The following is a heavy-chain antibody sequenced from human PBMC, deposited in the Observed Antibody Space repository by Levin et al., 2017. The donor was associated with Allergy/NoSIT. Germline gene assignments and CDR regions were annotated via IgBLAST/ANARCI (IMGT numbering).Heavy chain of an antibody. J-gene: IGHJ4*02. CDR1: GGSISSGSYY. Sequence: LRLSCKVSGGSISSGSYYWSWIRQPAAKGLEWIGRIYSSGSSNYNPSLKSRFTISVATSKHPFSLKLRSVTAADTAVYYCARAEVGSEHWGQGTLVTVSS. CDR2: IYSSGSS. CDR3: ARAEVGSEH. D-gene: IGHD3-10*01. V-gene: IGHV4-61*02.